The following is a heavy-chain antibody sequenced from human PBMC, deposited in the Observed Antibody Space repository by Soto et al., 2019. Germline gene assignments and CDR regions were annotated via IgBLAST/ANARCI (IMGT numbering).Heavy chain of an antibody. CDR1: GDSISNYY. J-gene: IGHJ4*02. D-gene: IGHD3-9*01. V-gene: IGHV4-59*12. CDR3: ARGYDILTGYYTLDY. CDR2: IYHSGST. Sequence: PSETLSLTCTVSGDSISNYYWSWIRQPPGKGLEWIGEIYHSGSTNYNPSLKSRVTISVDKSKNQFSLKLSSVTAADTAVYYCARGYDILTGYYTLDYWGQGTLVTVSS.